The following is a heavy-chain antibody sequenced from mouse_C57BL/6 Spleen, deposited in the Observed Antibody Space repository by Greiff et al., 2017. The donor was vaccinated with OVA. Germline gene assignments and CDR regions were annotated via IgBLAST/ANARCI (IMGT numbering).Heavy chain of an antibody. D-gene: IGHD4-1*01. Sequence: VQLKESGGGLVKPGGSLKLSCAASGFTFSDYGMHWVRQAPEKGLEWVAYISRGSSTIYYADTVKGRFTISRDNAKNTLFLQMTSLRSEDTAMYYCARKLSGYAMDYWGQGTSVTVSS. CDR1: GFTFSDYG. J-gene: IGHJ4*01. V-gene: IGHV5-17*01. CDR2: ISRGSSTI. CDR3: ARKLSGYAMDY.